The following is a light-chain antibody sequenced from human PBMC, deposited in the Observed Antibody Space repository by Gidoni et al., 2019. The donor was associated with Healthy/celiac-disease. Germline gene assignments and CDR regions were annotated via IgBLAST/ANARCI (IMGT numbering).Light chain of an antibody. V-gene: IGKV3-20*01. CDR1: QSVSSSY. Sequence: EIVLTQSPGTLSLSPGARATLSCRASQSVSSSYLAWYQQHPGQAPRLLIYGASSRATGIPARFSGSGAGTAFTLPISRLEPEDFAVYYCQQYGSSPLYTFGQGTKLEIK. J-gene: IGKJ2*01. CDR3: QQYGSSPLYT. CDR2: GAS.